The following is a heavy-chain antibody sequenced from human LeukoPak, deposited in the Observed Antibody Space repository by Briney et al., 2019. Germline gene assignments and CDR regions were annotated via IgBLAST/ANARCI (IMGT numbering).Heavy chain of an antibody. Sequence: GGSLRLSCAASGFTVSSNYMSWVRQAPGKGLEWVSVIYSGGSRYYADSVKGRFTISRDNSKNTLYLQMNSLRAEDTAVYYCARGKDLLLWFGESDYWGQGTLVTVSS. CDR3: ARGKDLLLWFGESDY. CDR1: GFTVSSNY. J-gene: IGHJ4*02. D-gene: IGHD3-10*01. V-gene: IGHV3-53*01. CDR2: IYSGGSR.